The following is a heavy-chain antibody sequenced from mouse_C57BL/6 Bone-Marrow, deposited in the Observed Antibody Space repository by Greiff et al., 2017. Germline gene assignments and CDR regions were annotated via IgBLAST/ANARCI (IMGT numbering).Heavy chain of an antibody. D-gene: IGHD2-2*01. V-gene: IGHV3-8*01. CDR1: GYSITSDY. Sequence: EVKLMESGPGLAKPSQTLSLTCSVTGYSITSDYWNWIRKFPGNKLEYMGYISYSGSTYYNPSLNSRISITRDTSKNQYYLQLHSVTTEDTATYYCARMIYYGYDPYWDFDVWGTGTTVTVSS. CDR3: ARMIYYGYDPYWDFDV. J-gene: IGHJ1*03. CDR2: ISYSGST.